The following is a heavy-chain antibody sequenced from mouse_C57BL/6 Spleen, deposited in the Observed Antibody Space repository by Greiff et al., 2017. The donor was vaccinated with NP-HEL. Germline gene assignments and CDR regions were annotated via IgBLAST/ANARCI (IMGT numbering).Heavy chain of an antibody. CDR3: TGGVTYGGFAY. J-gene: IGHJ3*01. Sequence: QVQLKQSGAELVRPGASVTLSCKASGYTFTDYEMHWVKQTPVHGLEWIGAIDPETGGTAYNQKFKGKAILTADKSSSTAYMELRSLTSEDSAVYYCTGGVTYGGFAYWGQGTLVTVSA. CDR2: IDPETGGT. CDR1: GYTFTDYE. D-gene: IGHD2-1*01. V-gene: IGHV1-15*01.